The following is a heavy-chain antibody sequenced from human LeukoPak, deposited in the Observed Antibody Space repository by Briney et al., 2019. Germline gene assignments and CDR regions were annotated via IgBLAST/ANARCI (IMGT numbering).Heavy chain of an antibody. Sequence: HPGGSLRLSCAASGFTFSSYEMNWVRQAPGKGLEWVSAIGGSGGSTYYADSVKGRFTISRDNSKNTLYLQMNSLRAEDTAVYYCAKDALLRYCSSTRCPLDYWGQGTLATVSS. CDR2: IGGSGGST. CDR1: GFTFSSYE. CDR3: AKDALLRYCSSTRCPLDY. J-gene: IGHJ4*02. V-gene: IGHV3-23*01. D-gene: IGHD2-2*01.